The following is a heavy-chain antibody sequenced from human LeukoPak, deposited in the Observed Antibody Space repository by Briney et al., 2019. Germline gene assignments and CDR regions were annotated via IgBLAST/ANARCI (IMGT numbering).Heavy chain of an antibody. CDR2: IYYSGST. CDR1: GGSISSSSYY. D-gene: IGHD6-6*01. J-gene: IGHJ5*02. V-gene: IGHV4-39*07. CDR3: ASAYSSSSGWFDP. Sequence: ETLSLTCTVSGGSISSSSYYWGWIRQPPGKGLEWIGSIYYSGSTYYNPSLKSRVTISVDTSKNQFSLKLSSVTAADTAVYYCASAYSSSSGWFDPWGQGTLVTVSS.